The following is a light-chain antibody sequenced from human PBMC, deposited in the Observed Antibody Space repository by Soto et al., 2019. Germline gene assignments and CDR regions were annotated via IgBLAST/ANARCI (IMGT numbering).Light chain of an antibody. CDR1: HDIGTY. Sequence: DVQMTQSPSSLSASVGDRVTITCQASHDIGTYLNWYQHKPGKAPKLLIFDTSHLVTGVPARFSGSGSDTYFTFTITNLQAEDFAAYYCQQFDSVPLTFGGGTHVEI. J-gene: IGKJ4*01. CDR2: DTS. V-gene: IGKV1-33*01. CDR3: QQFDSVPLT.